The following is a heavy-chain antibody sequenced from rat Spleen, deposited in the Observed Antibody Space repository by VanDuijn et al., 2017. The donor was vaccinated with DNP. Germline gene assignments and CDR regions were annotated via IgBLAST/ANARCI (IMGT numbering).Heavy chain of an antibody. V-gene: IGHV5-7*01. CDR1: GFTFSDYY. CDR3: ARGVYYYSATYWYFDF. D-gene: IGHD1-1*01. J-gene: IGHJ1*01. Sequence: EVQLVQSGGGLVQPGRSLKLSCAASGFTFSDYYMSWVRQAPTMGLEWVATISYDGSSTYYRDSVKGRFTISRDSAKSTLYLQMNSLRSEDMATYYCARGVYYYSATYWYFDFWGPGTMVTVSS. CDR2: ISYDGSST.